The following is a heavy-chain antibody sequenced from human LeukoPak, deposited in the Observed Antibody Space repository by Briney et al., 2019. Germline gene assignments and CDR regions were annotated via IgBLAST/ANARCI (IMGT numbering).Heavy chain of an antibody. J-gene: IGHJ4*02. CDR3: ARGVEPLAANTLAY. V-gene: IGHV3-53*01. D-gene: IGHD1-14*01. Sequence: GGSLSLSCAVSGFTVIINDMTWVRQAPGKGLEWVSVLHSDGNTKYADSVQGRLTISRDNSKNNLYLEIHSLSPDNTAVYYCARGVEPLAANTLAYWGQGTLVTVSS. CDR1: GFTVIIND. CDR2: LHSDGNT.